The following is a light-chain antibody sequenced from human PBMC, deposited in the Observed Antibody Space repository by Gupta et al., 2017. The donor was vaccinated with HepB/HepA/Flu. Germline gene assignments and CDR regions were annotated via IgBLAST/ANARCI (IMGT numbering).Light chain of an antibody. CDR3: AAWDNSLSGQVV. Sequence: QSVLTQPPSASGTPGQRVTIFCSGSSSNVENNYVYWYQHLPGAAPKLLIYRNNERPSGVPDRFSGSKSGTSDSLAISGLRSEDEAEYDCAAWDNSLSGQVVFGGGTKLTVL. CDR2: RNN. CDR1: SSNVENNY. V-gene: IGLV1-47*01. J-gene: IGLJ2*01.